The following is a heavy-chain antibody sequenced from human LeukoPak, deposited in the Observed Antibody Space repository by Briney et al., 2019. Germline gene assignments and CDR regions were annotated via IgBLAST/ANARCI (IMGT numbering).Heavy chain of an antibody. CDR3: ARREDYYGMDV. V-gene: IGHV5-51*01. Sequence: GGSLKISRKGSGFHFTSYWIGGVRPMPGKGLEWMGTIYPGDSDTRYSPSFQGQVTITAEKSYSTAYLQWSSLKASDTAMYYGARREDYYGMDVWGQGATGTASS. CDR2: IYPGDSDT. CDR1: GFHFTSYW. J-gene: IGHJ6*02. D-gene: IGHD2-15*01.